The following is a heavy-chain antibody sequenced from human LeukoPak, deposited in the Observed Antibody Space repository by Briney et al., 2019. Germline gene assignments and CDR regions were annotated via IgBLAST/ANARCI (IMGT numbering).Heavy chain of an antibody. V-gene: IGHV4-59*10. CDR3: ARGRYSYGYLQVFDY. CDR1: GGSISSYY. CDR2: IYTSGST. D-gene: IGHD5-18*01. Sequence: PSETLSLTCAVYGGSISSYYWSWIRQPAGKGLEWIGRIYTSGSTNYNPSLKSRVTMSVDTSKNQFSLKLSSVTAADTAVYYCARGRYSYGYLQVFDYWGQGTLVTVSS. J-gene: IGHJ4*02.